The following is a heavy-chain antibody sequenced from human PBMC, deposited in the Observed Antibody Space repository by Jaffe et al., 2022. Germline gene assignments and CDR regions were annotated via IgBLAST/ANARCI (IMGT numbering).Heavy chain of an antibody. J-gene: IGHJ4*02. CDR3: ARQAEMATIGPTDYFDY. V-gene: IGHV4-38-2*01. CDR1: GYSISSGYY. CDR2: IYHSGST. Sequence: QVQLQESGPGLVKPSETLSLTCAVSGYSISSGYYWGWIRQPPGKGLEWIGSIYHSGSTYYNPSLKSRVTISVDTSKNQFSLKLSSVTAADTAVYYCARQAEMATIGPTDYFDYWGQGTLVTVSS. D-gene: IGHD5-12*01.